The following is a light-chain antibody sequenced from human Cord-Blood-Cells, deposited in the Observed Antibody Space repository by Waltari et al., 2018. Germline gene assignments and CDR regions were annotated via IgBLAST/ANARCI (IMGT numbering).Light chain of an antibody. J-gene: IGKJ4*01. CDR2: AAS. CDR3: QQANSFPLT. Sequence: DVPTTQSPSSGSASVGDRVSITCRASQGLSSWLAWYQQKPGKAPKLLIYAASSLQRGFPSRFSGSGSGTDFTLTITSLQPEDFAAYYRQQANSFPLTFGGGTKVEIK. CDR1: QGLSSW. V-gene: IGKV1-12*01.